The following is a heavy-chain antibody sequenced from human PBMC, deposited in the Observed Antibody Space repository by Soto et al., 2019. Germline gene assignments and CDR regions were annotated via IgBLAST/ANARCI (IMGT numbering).Heavy chain of an antibody. V-gene: IGHV1-46*01. CDR3: ARVGYYDSSGYYIFDY. D-gene: IGHD3-22*01. CDR2: INPSGGST. Sequence: ASVKVSCKASGYTFTSYYMHWVRQAPGQGLEWMGIINPSGGSTSYAQKFQGRVTMTRDTPTSTVYMELSSLRSEDTAVYYCARVGYYDSSGYYIFDYWGQGTLVTVSS. CDR1: GYTFTSYY. J-gene: IGHJ4*02.